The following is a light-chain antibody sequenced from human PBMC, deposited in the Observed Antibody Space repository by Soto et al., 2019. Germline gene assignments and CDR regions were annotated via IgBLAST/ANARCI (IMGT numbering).Light chain of an antibody. CDR3: QQYNSYSLT. V-gene: IGKV1-5*01. J-gene: IGKJ4*01. CDR1: QSISSW. Sequence: DIQMTQSPSTLSASVGDRVTITCRASQSISSWLAWYQQKPGKAPKLLIYDASSLESGGPSRFSGSGSGTEFTLTISSLQPDDFAPYYCQQYNSYSLTFGGGTKVEIK. CDR2: DAS.